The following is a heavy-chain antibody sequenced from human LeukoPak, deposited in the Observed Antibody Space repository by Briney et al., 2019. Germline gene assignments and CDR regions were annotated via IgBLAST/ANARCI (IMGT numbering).Heavy chain of an antibody. CDR2: ISAYNGNT. CDR1: GYTFASYG. CDR3: ARQVDSTMALPDY. V-gene: IGHV1-18*01. J-gene: IGHJ4*02. D-gene: IGHD3-10*01. Sequence: ALVKVSCKASGYTFASYGVTWVRQAPGQGLEWMGWISAYNGNTNYAQKLQGRVTMTTDTSTSTAYMELRSLRSDDTAVYYCARQVDSTMALPDYWGQGTLVTVSS.